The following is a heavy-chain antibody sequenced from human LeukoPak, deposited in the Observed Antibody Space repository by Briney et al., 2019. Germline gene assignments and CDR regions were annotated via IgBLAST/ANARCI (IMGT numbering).Heavy chain of an antibody. J-gene: IGHJ5*02. CDR2: IKQDGSDK. V-gene: IGHV3-7*01. CDR3: ARVAYYYDSSGYFWFDP. CDR1: GGTFSGYW. D-gene: IGHD3-22*01. Sequence: GGSLRLSCAASGGTFSGYWWSWVRQAPGKGLEWMGNIKQDGSDKYYVDSVKGRFTISRDNAKHTLYLQMNSLRAEDTAVYCCARVAYYYDSSGYFWFDPWGQGTLVTVSS.